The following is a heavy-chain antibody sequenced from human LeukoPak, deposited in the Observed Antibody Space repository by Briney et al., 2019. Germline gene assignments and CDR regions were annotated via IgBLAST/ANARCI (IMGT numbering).Heavy chain of an antibody. CDR1: GGSISSSSYY. V-gene: IGHV4-39*07. CDR2: IYYSGST. J-gene: IGHJ4*02. CDR3: ARMSSSWYVDY. D-gene: IGHD6-13*01. Sequence: SETLSLTCTVSGGSISSSSYYWGWIRQPPGKGLEWIGSIYYSGSTYYNPSLKSRLTISVDTSKNQFSLKLSSVTAADTAVYYCARMSSSWYVDYWGQGTLVTVSS.